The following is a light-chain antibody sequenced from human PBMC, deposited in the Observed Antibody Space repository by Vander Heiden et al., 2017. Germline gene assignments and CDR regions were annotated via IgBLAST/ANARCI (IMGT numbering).Light chain of an antibody. CDR2: WAS. V-gene: IGKV4-1*01. Sequence: DLVLTQSPDSLALSLGERATIHCKSSQSVLYSSNNKNYLAWYQQKPGQPPKLLIYWASTRESGVPDRFSGSGSGTDFTLTISSLQAEDVAVYYCQQDDSTLSTFGQGTKLEIK. J-gene: IGKJ2*01. CDR3: QQDDSTLST. CDR1: QSVLYSSNNKNY.